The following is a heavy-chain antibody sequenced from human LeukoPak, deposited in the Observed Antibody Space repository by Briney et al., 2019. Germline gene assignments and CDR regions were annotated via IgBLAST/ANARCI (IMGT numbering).Heavy chain of an antibody. Sequence: SETLSLTCTVSGGSISSYYWSWIRQPPGKRLEWIGYFYHSGSTNSNPSLKSRVTISADTSQNRFSLKLTSKSGADTGVCYCARGRDSFSVDNWLPGTMVTVST. V-gene: IGHV4-59*12. J-gene: IGHJ4*02. CDR3: ARGRDSFSVDN. CDR2: FYHSGST. D-gene: IGHD2-21*02. CDR1: GGSISSYY.